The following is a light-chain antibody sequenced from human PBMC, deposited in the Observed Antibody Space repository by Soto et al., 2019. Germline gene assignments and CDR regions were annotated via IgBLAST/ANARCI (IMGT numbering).Light chain of an antibody. CDR2: AAS. Sequence: VIGLTQSPYLLSVATGDSRTIKRRMSQCISSYLAWYQQKPGKAPELLIYAASTLQSGVPSRFSGSGSVTDFTLTISCLQSEDFATYYCQQYYSVPPTFGPGTKVDI. CDR3: QQYYSVPPT. V-gene: IGKV1D-8*01. CDR1: QCISSY. J-gene: IGKJ3*01.